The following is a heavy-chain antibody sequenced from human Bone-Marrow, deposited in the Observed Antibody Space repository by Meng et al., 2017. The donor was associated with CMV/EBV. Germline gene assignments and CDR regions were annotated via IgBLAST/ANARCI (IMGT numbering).Heavy chain of an antibody. Sequence: SETLSLTCAVSGGSISSSNWRSWVRQPPGKGLEWIGEIYHSGSTNYNPSLKSRVTISVDKSKNQFSLKLSSVTAADTAVYYCARCNSNYYYGMDVWGQGTTVTVSS. CDR2: IYHSGST. D-gene: IGHD4-23*01. CDR3: ARCNSNYYYGMDV. J-gene: IGHJ6*02. V-gene: IGHV4-4*02. CDR1: GGSISSSNW.